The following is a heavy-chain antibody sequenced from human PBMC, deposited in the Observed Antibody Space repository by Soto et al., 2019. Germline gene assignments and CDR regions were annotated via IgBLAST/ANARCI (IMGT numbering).Heavy chain of an antibody. CDR2: VSLTGDRT. CDR1: RFSFSSYE. V-gene: IGHV3-23*01. CDR3: ARGGGYCTPTSCAIDS. Sequence: EVQLLESGGGLVQPGGSLRLSCVASRFSFSSYEMSWVRPAAGKGLEWVSRVSLTGDRTNYAGSVKGRFTVSRDNFKNTLYLEMDSLRPEDTAIYYCARGGGYCTPTSCAIDSWGRGTPVTVSS. J-gene: IGHJ4*02. D-gene: IGHD2-8*01.